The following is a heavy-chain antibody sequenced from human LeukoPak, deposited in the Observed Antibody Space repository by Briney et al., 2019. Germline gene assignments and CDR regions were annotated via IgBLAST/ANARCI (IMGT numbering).Heavy chain of an antibody. CDR1: GFTFGSYA. CDR2: ITSSGGST. D-gene: IGHD2-15*01. V-gene: IGHV3-23*01. Sequence: GGSLRLSCAASGFTFGSYAMSWVRQAPGKGLEWVSGITSSGGSTYYAVSVKGRFTISRDNSENTLHLQMSSLRAEDTAVYFCAKRSGGWELDSWGQGNLVTVSS. CDR3: AKRSGGWELDS. J-gene: IGHJ4*02.